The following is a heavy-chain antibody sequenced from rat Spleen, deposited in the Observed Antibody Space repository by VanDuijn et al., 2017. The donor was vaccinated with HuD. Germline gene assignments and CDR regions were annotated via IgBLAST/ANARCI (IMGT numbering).Heavy chain of an antibody. CDR3: AAWGTG. J-gene: IGHJ2*01. V-gene: IGHV5-54*01. Sequence: EVQLVESGGGLVQPGWSLKLSCVASGFTFSNYGMHWIRQAPQKGLDWKAIIYYDCSKLYYADTVKGRFTIYRDNSKNTLYLEMNSLRSEETAMYDCAAWGTGWGQGVMVTVSS. D-gene: IGHD4-3*01. CDR1: GFTFSNYG. CDR2: IYYDCSKL.